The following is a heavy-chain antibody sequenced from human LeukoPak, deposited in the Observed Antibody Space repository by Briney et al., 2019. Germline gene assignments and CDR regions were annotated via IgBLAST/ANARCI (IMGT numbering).Heavy chain of an antibody. CDR1: GYTFTSYG. V-gene: IGHV1-18*01. CDR3: ARGAPLSYYYYGMDV. J-gene: IGHJ6*02. CDR2: ISAYNGNT. Sequence: ASVKVSCKASGYTFTSYGISWVRQAPGQGLEWMGWISAYNGNTNYAQKLQGRVTMTIDTSTSTAYMELRSLRSDDTAVYYCARGAPLSYYYYGMDVWGQGTTVTVSS.